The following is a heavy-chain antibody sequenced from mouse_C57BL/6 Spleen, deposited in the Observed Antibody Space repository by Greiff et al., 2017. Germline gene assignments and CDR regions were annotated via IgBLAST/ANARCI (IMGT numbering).Heavy chain of an antibody. CDR3: ARERDYYGSSYVAY. Sequence: VQLKESGPELVKPGASVKMSCKASGYTFTDYNMHWVKQSHGKSLEWIGYINPNNGGTSYNQKFKGKATLTVNKSSSTAYMELRSLPSEDSAVYYCARERDYYGSSYVAYWGQGTLVTVSA. CDR2: INPNNGGT. CDR1: GYTFTDYN. D-gene: IGHD1-1*01. V-gene: IGHV1-22*01. J-gene: IGHJ3*01.